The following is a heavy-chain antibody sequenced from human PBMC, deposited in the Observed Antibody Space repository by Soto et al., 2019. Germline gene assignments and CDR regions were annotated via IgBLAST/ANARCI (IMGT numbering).Heavy chain of an antibody. CDR1: GFTFSSYW. J-gene: IGHJ6*02. D-gene: IGHD6-13*01. CDR2: IKQDGSEK. CDR3: AREAAAVLYGMDV. Sequence: GGSLRLSCAASGFTFSSYWMSWVRQAPGKGLEWVANIKQDGSEKYYVDSVKGRFTISRDNAKNSLYLQMNSLRAEDTAVYYCAREAAAVLYGMDVWGQGTTVTVSS. V-gene: IGHV3-7*04.